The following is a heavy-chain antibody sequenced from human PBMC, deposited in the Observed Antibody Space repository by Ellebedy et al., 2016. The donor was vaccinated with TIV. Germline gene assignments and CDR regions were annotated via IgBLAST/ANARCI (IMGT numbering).Heavy chain of an antibody. CDR2: IYYTGSG. D-gene: IGHD2-2*01. CDR1: GGSITSSRHY. V-gene: IGHV4-39*01. CDR3: ARLEYQLPNPFEY. Sequence: MPSETLSLTCTVSGGSITSSRHYRGWIRQPPGKGLEWIGTIYYTGSGYYNPSLKSRDTIFIDTSKNQFSLKLTSVTAADTAVYYCARLEYQLPNPFEYWGRGTLVSVSS. J-gene: IGHJ4*02.